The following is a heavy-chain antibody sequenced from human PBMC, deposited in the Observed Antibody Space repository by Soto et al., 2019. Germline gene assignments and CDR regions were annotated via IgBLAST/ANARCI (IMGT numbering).Heavy chain of an antibody. Sequence: SETLSLTCAVYGGSFSGYYWSWIRQPPGKGLEWIGEINHSGSTNYNPSLKSRVTISVDTSKNQFSLKLSSVTAADTAVYYCARGAIAAAGTYFGYWGQGTLVTVSS. V-gene: IGHV4-34*01. CDR2: INHSGST. CDR1: GGSFSGYY. D-gene: IGHD6-13*01. CDR3: ARGAIAAAGTYFGY. J-gene: IGHJ4*02.